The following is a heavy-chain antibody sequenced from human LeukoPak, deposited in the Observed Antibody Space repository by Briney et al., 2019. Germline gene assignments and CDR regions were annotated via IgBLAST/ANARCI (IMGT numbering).Heavy chain of an antibody. J-gene: IGHJ5*02. D-gene: IGHD4-17*01. CDR3: ARDRTDYGDYGNWFDP. Sequence: PSETLSLTCAVYGGSFSGYYWSWIRHPPGKGLEWIGQINHSGNTNYNPSLKSRVAISVDTSKNQYSLKLSSVPAADTAVYYCARDRTDYGDYGNWFDPWGQGALVTVSS. CDR1: GGSFSGYY. V-gene: IGHV4-34*01. CDR2: INHSGNT.